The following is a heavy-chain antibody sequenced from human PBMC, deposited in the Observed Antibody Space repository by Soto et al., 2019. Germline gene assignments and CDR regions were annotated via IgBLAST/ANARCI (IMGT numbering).Heavy chain of an antibody. Sequence: QVQLVESGGGVVQPGRSLRLSCAASGFTFRHFAIHWVRQAPGKGLEWVAGISYTGAKTYYADSVKGRFTLSRDNSENSLYLHMNNLRRADTALCSGAKGIASDGDSEHFQTWCKGTLVTVYS. V-gene: IGHV3-30*18. CDR2: ISYTGAKT. J-gene: IGHJ1*01. CDR1: GFTFRHFA. D-gene: IGHD2-21*01. CDR3: AKGIASDGDSEHFQT.